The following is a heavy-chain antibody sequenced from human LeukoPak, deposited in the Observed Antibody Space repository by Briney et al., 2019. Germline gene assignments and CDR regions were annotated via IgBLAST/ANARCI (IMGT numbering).Heavy chain of an antibody. J-gene: IGHJ4*02. CDR2: ISSSSSYI. D-gene: IGHD6-19*01. Sequence: PGGSLRLSCAASGFTFSSYSMNWVRQAPGKGLEWVSSISSSSSYIYYADSVKGRFTISRDDSKNTLYLQMNSLRAEDTAVYYCAKEEKQWLVLRYYFDYWGQGTLVTVSS. CDR3: AKEEKQWLVLRYYFDY. V-gene: IGHV3-21*04. CDR1: GFTFSSYS.